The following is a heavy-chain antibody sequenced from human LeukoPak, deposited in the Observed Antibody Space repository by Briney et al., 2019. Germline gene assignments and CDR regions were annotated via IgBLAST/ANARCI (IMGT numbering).Heavy chain of an antibody. CDR3: ARVGGSYGPFDY. Sequence: GGSLRLSCAASGFTFSSYWMHWVCQAPGKGLVWVSRINSDGSSTSYADSVKGRFTISRDNAKNTLYLQMNSLRAEDTAVYYCARVGGSYGPFDYWGQGTLVTVSS. D-gene: IGHD3-16*01. CDR2: INSDGSST. CDR1: GFTFSSYW. J-gene: IGHJ4*02. V-gene: IGHV3-74*01.